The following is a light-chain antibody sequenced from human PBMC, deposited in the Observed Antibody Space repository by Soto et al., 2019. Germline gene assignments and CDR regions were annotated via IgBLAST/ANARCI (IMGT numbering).Light chain of an antibody. CDR1: SSDVGGYDY. Sequence: SVLTQPASVSGSPRQSITISCTGTSSDVGGYDYVSWYQQHPGKAPKLMIYDVNNRPSGVSSRFSGSKSGNTASLTISGLQAEDEAYYYCSSYTSTSTVVFGGGTKLTVL. CDR3: SSYTSTSTVV. CDR2: DVN. V-gene: IGLV2-14*01. J-gene: IGLJ2*01.